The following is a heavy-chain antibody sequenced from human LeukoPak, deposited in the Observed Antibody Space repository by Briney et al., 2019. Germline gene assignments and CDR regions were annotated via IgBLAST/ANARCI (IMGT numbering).Heavy chain of an antibody. D-gene: IGHD3-22*01. Sequence: GASVKVSCKASGGTFSSYAISWVRQAPGQGLEWMGGIISIFGTANYAQKFQGRVTITADKSTSTAYMELSSLRSEDTAVYYCAVGHLSGYTPKHFDYWGQGTLVTVSS. V-gene: IGHV1-69*06. CDR2: IISIFGTA. CDR1: GGTFSSYA. J-gene: IGHJ4*02. CDR3: AVGHLSGYTPKHFDY.